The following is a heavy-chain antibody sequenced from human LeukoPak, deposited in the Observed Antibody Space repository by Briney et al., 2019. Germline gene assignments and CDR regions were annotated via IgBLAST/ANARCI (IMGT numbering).Heavy chain of an antibody. D-gene: IGHD1-1*01. CDR3: ARVRTTGTVYDAFDI. Sequence: SETLSLTCTVSGYSISSGYYWGWIRQPPGKGLEWIGSIYHSGSTYYNPSLKSRVTISVDTSKNQFSLKLSSVTAADTAVYYCARVRTTGTVYDAFDIWGQGTMVTVSS. J-gene: IGHJ3*02. CDR1: GYSISSGYY. CDR2: IYHSGST. V-gene: IGHV4-38-2*02.